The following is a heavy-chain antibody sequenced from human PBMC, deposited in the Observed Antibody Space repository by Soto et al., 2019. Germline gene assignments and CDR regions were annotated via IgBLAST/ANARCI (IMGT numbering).Heavy chain of an antibody. CDR1: GYTFTNFG. Sequence: QVQLVQSGAEVKKPGASVKVSCKASGYTFTNFGISWVRRAPGQGLEWMGWISAYNGNTNYAQKFQGRVTMTTDTSTRTAYMEVRSLRFDDTAVYYCARRGTPIDYWGQGTLVTVPS. V-gene: IGHV1-18*01. D-gene: IGHD3-16*01. CDR2: ISAYNGNT. CDR3: ARRGTPIDY. J-gene: IGHJ4*02.